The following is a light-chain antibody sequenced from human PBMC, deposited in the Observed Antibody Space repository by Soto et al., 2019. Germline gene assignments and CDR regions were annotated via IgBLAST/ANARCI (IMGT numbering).Light chain of an antibody. V-gene: IGLV2-14*01. J-gene: IGLJ3*02. Sequence: QSALTQPASVSGSPGQSITISCTGTSSDVGGYNYVSWYQQHPGKAPKLMIYDVSIRPSGVSNRFSGSKSGNTASLTISGLQAEDEADYYCSSYTSSNTLFGGGTKVTVL. CDR2: DVS. CDR3: SSYTSSNTL. CDR1: SSDVGGYNY.